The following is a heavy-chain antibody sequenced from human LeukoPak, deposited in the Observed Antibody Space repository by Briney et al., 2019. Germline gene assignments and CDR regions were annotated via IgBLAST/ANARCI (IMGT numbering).Heavy chain of an antibody. CDR3: ARSPNYKGYFDY. CDR1: GFTFSSYE. V-gene: IGHV3-48*03. Sequence: GGTLRLSCAASGFTFSSYEMNWVRQAPGKGLEWVSYISSFSSTIYYADSVMGRFTISRDNAKNLLYLQMNSLRAEDTAVYYCARSPNYKGYFDYWGQGTLVTVSS. J-gene: IGHJ4*02. D-gene: IGHD3-10*01. CDR2: ISSFSSTI.